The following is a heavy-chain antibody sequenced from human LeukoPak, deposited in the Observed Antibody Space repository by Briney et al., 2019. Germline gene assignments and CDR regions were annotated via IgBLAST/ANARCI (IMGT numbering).Heavy chain of an antibody. CDR2: ISINRGNT. CDR1: GGTFRTYA. D-gene: IGHD6-19*01. CDR3: ARDVGITVADSFDP. V-gene: IGHV1-18*01. J-gene: IGHJ5*02. Sequence: ASVKVSCKASGGTFRTYAISWVRQAPGQGLEWIGWISINRGNTNYAQKFQGRVSMTTDTSASTAYMELRGLRSDDTAMYYCARDVGITVADSFDPWGQGTLVTVSS.